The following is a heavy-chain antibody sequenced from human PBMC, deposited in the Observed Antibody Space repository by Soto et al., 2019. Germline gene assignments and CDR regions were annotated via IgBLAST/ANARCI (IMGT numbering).Heavy chain of an antibody. CDR2: ISGSGGTT. CDR1: GFTFSSFA. Sequence: GGSLRLSCAASGFTFSSFAMSWVRQAPGKGLEWVSGISGSGGTTYYADSVKGRFAISRDNSKNTLYLQMNSLRAEDTAVYYCAKDARSEQVGIYYFDYWGQGTLVTVSS. D-gene: IGHD1-26*01. CDR3: AKDARSEQVGIYYFDY. J-gene: IGHJ4*02. V-gene: IGHV3-23*01.